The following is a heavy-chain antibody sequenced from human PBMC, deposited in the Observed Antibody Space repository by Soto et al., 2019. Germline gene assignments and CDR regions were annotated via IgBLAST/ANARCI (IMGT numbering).Heavy chain of an antibody. CDR3: ARVGAPVYDYIWGSYPNWFDP. Sequence: QVQLQQWGAGLLKPSETLSLTCAVYGGSFSGYYWSWIRQPPGKGLEWIGEINHSGSTNYNPSLKSRVTISVDTSKNQFSLKLSSVTAADTAVYYCARVGAPVYDYIWGSYPNWFDPWGQGTLVTVSS. V-gene: IGHV4-34*01. D-gene: IGHD3-16*02. CDR2: INHSGST. J-gene: IGHJ5*02. CDR1: GGSFSGYY.